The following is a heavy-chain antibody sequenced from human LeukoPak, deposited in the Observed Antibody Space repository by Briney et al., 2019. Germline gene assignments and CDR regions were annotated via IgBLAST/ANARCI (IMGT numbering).Heavy chain of an antibody. D-gene: IGHD3-22*01. CDR1: GFTFSSYW. CDR2: INNDGSGT. CDR3: ARGKMIVANYGMDV. V-gene: IGHV3-74*01. Sequence: GGSLRLSCAASGFTFSSYWMHWVCQAPGKGPVWVSRINNDGSGTTYADSVKGRFTISRDDAKNSLYLQMNSLRAEDTAVYYCARGKMIVANYGMDVWGQGTTVTVSS. J-gene: IGHJ6*02.